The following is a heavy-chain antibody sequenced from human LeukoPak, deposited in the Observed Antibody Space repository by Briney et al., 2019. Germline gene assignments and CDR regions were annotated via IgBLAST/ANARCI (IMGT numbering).Heavy chain of an antibody. CDR2: INPSGGST. CDR3: ARAGLYYYYYMDV. CDR1: GYTFTSYY. Sequence: ASVKVSCKASGYTFTSYYMHWVRQAPGQGLEWMGIINPSGGSTSYAQKFQGRVAMTTDTSTSTAYMELRSLRSDDTAVYYCARAGLYYYYYMDVWGKGTTVTVSS. J-gene: IGHJ6*03. V-gene: IGHV1-46*01.